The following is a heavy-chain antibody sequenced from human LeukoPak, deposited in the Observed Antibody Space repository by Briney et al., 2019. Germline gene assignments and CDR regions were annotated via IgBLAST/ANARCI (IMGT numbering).Heavy chain of an antibody. CDR3: AKAGAGYGYVDAFDI. CDR1: GFTFSSYA. Sequence: GGSLRLSCAASGFTFSSYAMSWVGQAPGKGLEWVSAISGSGGSTYYADSVKGRFTIPRDNSKNTLYLQMNSLRAEDTAVYYCAKAGAGYGYVDAFDIWGQGTMVIVSS. CDR2: ISGSGGST. J-gene: IGHJ3*02. D-gene: IGHD5-18*01. V-gene: IGHV3-23*01.